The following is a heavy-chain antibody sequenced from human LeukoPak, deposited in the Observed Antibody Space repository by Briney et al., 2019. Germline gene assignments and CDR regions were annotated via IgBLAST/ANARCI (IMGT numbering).Heavy chain of an antibody. D-gene: IGHD4-17*01. CDR2: ILGGGGT. Sequence: GGSLRLSCAASGLIFHNYALVWIRRAPGKGPEWVSAILGGGGTFYADAVKGRFTISRDNSKNTLYLQMTSLRAEDTATYYCGQDPNGNYIGAFDFWGRGTMVTVSS. V-gene: IGHV3-23*01. CDR1: GLIFHNYA. J-gene: IGHJ3*01. CDR3: GQDPNGNYIGAFDF.